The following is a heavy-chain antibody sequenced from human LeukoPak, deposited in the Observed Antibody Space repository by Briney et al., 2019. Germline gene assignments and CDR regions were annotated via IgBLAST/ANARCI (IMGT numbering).Heavy chain of an antibody. Sequence: GGSLRLSCAASGFTFSSYEMNWVRQAPGKGLEWVSYISSSGSIIYYADSVKGRFIISRDNAKNSLYLQMNSLRAEDTAVYYCTRDRYYYDSSGHPYYFDYWGQGTLATVSS. CDR2: ISSSGSII. V-gene: IGHV3-48*03. CDR3: TRDRYYYDSSGHPYYFDY. J-gene: IGHJ4*02. CDR1: GFTFSSYE. D-gene: IGHD3-22*01.